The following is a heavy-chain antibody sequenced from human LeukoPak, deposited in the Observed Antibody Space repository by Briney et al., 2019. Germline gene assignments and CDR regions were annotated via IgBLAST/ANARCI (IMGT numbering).Heavy chain of an antibody. J-gene: IGHJ4*02. CDR3: ARDGYNYGLDRFDY. D-gene: IGHD1-1*01. V-gene: IGHV4-39*07. CDR1: GGSISSYY. CDR2: FYYPAST. Sequence: SETLSLTCTVSGGSISSYYWSWIRQPPGKGLEWIGSFYYPASTYYNPSLKSRVTISVDASRNQFSLRLSSVTAADTAVYYCARDGYNYGLDRFDYWGQGTLVTASS.